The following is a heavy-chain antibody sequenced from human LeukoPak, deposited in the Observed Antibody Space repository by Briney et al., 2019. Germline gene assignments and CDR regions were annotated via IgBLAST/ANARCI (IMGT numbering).Heavy chain of an antibody. Sequence: SETLSLTCTVSGGSISSSNWWSWVRQPPGKGLEWIGEIYHSGSTNYNPSLKSRVTISVDKSKNQFSLKLSSVTAADTAVYYCARDRYCSSTSCYFGAFDIWGQGTMVTVSS. CDR1: GGSISSSNW. D-gene: IGHD2-2*01. V-gene: IGHV4-4*02. CDR3: ARDRYCSSTSCYFGAFDI. CDR2: IYHSGST. J-gene: IGHJ3*02.